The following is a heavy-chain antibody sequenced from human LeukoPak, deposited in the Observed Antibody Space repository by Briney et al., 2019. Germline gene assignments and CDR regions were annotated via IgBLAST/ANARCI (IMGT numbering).Heavy chain of an antibody. Sequence: SETLSLTCAVYGGSFSGYYWSWIRQPPGKGLEWIGEINHSGGTNYNPSLKSRVAISVDTSKNQFSLKLSSVTAADTAVYYCATQARPHYDFWSGYYRTFDYWGQGTLVTVSS. CDR3: ATQARPHYDFWSGYYRTFDY. D-gene: IGHD3-3*01. V-gene: IGHV4-34*01. CDR1: GGSFSGYY. J-gene: IGHJ4*02. CDR2: INHSGGT.